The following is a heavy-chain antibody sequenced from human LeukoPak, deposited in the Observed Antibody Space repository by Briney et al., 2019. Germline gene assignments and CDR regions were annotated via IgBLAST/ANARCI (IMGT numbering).Heavy chain of an antibody. J-gene: IGHJ5*02. V-gene: IGHV4-39*07. CDR2: LYYSGST. Sequence: SETLSLTCTVSGGSISSSSYYWGWIRQPPGKGLEWIGSLYYSGSTYYNPSLKSRVTISIDTSRNQFSMNLNSVTAADTAVYYCAKGAGPPWFDPWGQGTLVTVSS. CDR1: GGSISSSSYY. CDR3: AKGAGPPWFDP. D-gene: IGHD6-19*01.